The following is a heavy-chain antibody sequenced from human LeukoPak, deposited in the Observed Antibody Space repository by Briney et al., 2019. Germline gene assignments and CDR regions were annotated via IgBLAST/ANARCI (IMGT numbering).Heavy chain of an antibody. CDR1: GYTSTSYG. CDR3: ARHVHLRDYEPLDY. V-gene: IGHV1-18*01. D-gene: IGHD3-22*01. J-gene: IGHJ4*02. Sequence: ASVKVSCKASGYTSTSYGISWVRQAPGQGLEWMGWISAYNGNTNYAQKLQGRVTMTTDTSTSTAYMELRSLRSDDTAVYYCARHVHLRDYEPLDYWGQGTLVTVSS. CDR2: ISAYNGNT.